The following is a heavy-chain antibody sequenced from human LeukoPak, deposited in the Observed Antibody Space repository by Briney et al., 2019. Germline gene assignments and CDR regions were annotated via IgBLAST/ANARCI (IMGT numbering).Heavy chain of an antibody. D-gene: IGHD3-3*01. CDR1: GFTFSTNA. Sequence: GGSLRLSCEASGFTFSTNAIHWVRQAPGQGLQYVSAISGNGGSTYYADSVKDRLTISRDNSKNTVYLQMGSLRAEDMAVYYCARVKYNDFWSGYSPPDYWGQGTLVTVSS. CDR2: ISGNGGST. CDR3: ARVKYNDFWSGYSPPDY. J-gene: IGHJ4*02. V-gene: IGHV3-64*02.